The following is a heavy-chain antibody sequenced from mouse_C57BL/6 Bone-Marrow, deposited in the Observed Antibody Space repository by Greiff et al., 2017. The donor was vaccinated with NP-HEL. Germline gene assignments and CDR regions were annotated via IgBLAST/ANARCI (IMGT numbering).Heavy chain of an antibody. CDR2: INPYNGGT. Sequence: VQLQQSGPVLVKPGASVKMSCKASGYTFTDYYMNWVKQSHGKSLEWIGVINPYNGGTSYNQKFKGKATLTVDKSSSTAYMELNSLTSEDSAVYYCARSASYSILMDYWGQGTSVTVSS. CDR1: GYTFTDYY. J-gene: IGHJ4*01. V-gene: IGHV1-19*01. D-gene: IGHD2-5*01. CDR3: ARSASYSILMDY.